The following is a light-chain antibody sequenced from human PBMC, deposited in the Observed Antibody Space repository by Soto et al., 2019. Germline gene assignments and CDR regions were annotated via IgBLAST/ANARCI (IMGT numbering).Light chain of an antibody. CDR3: HQRNT. CDR2: DTS. J-gene: IGKJ5*01. CDR1: QSVSTY. Sequence: LVFRQSPFTLSLSPVDRSTLSCRASQSVSTYLAWYRQTPGQAPRLLIYDTSNRATGVPPRFSGSRSGTDFTLTISSVEPEDFAVFYCHQRNTFGQGTRLEIK. V-gene: IGKV3-11*01.